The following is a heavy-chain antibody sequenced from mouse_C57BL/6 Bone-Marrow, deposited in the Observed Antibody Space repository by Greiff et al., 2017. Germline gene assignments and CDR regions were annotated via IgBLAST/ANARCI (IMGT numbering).Heavy chain of an antibody. J-gene: IGHJ4*01. CDR3: ATIDTSTRYYAMDY. CDR1: GYTFTNYW. D-gene: IGHD3-3*01. V-gene: IGHV1-55*01. Sequence: VQLQQPGAELVKPGASVKMSCKASGYTFTNYWITWVQQGPGQGLEWIGDIYSASGSTNYNETFKSQATLTVDTASSTAYMQLSSLTSEDSAAYYCATIDTSTRYYAMDYWGQGTSVTVSS. CDR2: IYSASGST.